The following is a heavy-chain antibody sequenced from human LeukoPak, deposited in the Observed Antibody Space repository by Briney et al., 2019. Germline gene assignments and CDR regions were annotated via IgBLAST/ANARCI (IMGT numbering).Heavy chain of an antibody. D-gene: IGHD2-2*02. CDR1: GYSFTSYW. Sequence: AESLKISCKGSGYSFTSYWIGWVRQMPGKGLEWMGIIYPGDSDTRYSPSFQGQVTISADKSISTAYLQWSSLKASDTAMYYCARQFEVVPAAIGNDYWGQGTLVTVSS. CDR2: IYPGDSDT. CDR3: ARQFEVVPAAIGNDY. J-gene: IGHJ4*02. V-gene: IGHV5-51*01.